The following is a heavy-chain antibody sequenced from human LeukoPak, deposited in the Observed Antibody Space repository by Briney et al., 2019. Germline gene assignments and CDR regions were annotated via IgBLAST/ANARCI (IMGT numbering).Heavy chain of an antibody. V-gene: IGHV4-31*03. CDR3: ARDPMYYYDSSGLPTRAFDI. CDR1: GGSISSGGYY. J-gene: IGHJ3*02. CDR2: IYYSGST. D-gene: IGHD3-22*01. Sequence: SQTLSLTCTVSGGSISSGGYYWSWIRQHPGKGLEWIGYIYYSGSTYYNPSLKSRVTISVDTSKNQSSLTLSSVTAAATAVYSCARDPMYYYDSSGLPTRAFDIWGQGTMVTVSS.